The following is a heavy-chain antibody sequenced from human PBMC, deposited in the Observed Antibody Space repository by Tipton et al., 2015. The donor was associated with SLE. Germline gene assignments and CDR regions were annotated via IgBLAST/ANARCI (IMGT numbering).Heavy chain of an antibody. CDR3: AKDQFGTMLRGALDY. V-gene: IGHV3-23*01. J-gene: IGHJ4*02. CDR1: GIIFSNYA. D-gene: IGHD3-10*01. CDR2: ISGSGGST. Sequence: SLRLSCAASGIIFSNYAMSWVRQAPGKGLEWVSGISGSGGSTYFPDSVKGRFTISRDNSKNTLYLQMNSLRAEDTAMYYCAKDQFGTMLRGALDYWGQGTLVTVSS.